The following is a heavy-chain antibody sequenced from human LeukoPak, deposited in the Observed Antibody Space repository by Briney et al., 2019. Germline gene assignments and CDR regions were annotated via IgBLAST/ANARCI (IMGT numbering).Heavy chain of an antibody. CDR1: GFTFSSYW. J-gene: IGHJ6*03. CDR3: ARVLSSGYDTSPYYYYYYMDV. D-gene: IGHD5-12*01. Sequence: GGSLRLSCAASGFTFSSYWMSWVRQAPGKGLEGVANIKQDGSEKYYVDSVKGRFTISRDNAKNSLYLQMNSLRAEDTAVYYCARVLSSGYDTSPYYYYYYMDVWGKGTTVTVSS. V-gene: IGHV3-7*01. CDR2: IKQDGSEK.